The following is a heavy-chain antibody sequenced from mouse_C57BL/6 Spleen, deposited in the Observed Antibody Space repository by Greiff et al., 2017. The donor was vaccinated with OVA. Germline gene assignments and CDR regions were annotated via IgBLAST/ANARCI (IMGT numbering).Heavy chain of an antibody. CDR2: ISDGGSYT. V-gene: IGHV5-4*01. J-gene: IGHJ4*01. CDR1: GFTFSSYA. D-gene: IGHD1-1*01. CDR3: AGEGITTVVGAMDY. Sequence: EVMLVESGGGLVKPGGSLKLSCAASGFTFSSYAMSWVRQTPEKRLEWVATISDGGSYTYYPDNVKGRFTISRDNAKNNLYLQMSHLKSEDTAMYYCAGEGITTVVGAMDYWGQGTSVTVSS.